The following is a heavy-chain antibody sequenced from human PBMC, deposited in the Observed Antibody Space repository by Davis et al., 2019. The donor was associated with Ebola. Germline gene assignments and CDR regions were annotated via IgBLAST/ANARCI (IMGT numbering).Heavy chain of an antibody. CDR1: GYTFTSYG. J-gene: IGHJ4*02. CDR3: ARGHSSAIGGDDY. V-gene: IGHV1-18*01. Sequence: SVKVSCKASGYTFTSYGISWVRQAPGQGLEWMGWISAYNGNTNYAQKLQGRVTMTTDTSTSTVYMELSSLRSEDTAVYYCARGHSSAIGGDDYWGQGTLVTVSS. CDR2: ISAYNGNT. D-gene: IGHD6-19*01.